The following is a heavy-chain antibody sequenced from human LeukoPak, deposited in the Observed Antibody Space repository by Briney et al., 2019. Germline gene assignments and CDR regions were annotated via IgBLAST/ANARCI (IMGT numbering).Heavy chain of an antibody. CDR3: TKSRYYDYVWGGY. Sequence: GSLRLSCAASGFTFGDYAVTWFRQAPGKGLEWVGFIRSKGYGGTTEYAASVKGRFTISRDDSKSIAYLQMNSLKTEDTAVYYCTKSRYYDYVWGGYWGQGTLVTASS. D-gene: IGHD3-16*01. CDR1: GFTFGDYA. J-gene: IGHJ4*02. V-gene: IGHV3-49*03. CDR2: IRSKGYGGTT.